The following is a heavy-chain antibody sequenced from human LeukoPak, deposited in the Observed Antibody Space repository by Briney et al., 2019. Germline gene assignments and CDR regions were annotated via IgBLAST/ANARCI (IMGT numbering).Heavy chain of an antibody. CDR2: IYYSGST. CDR1: GGSISSSSYY. CDR3: VRRLIVASPHFDY. Sequence: SETLSLTCTVSGGSISSSSYYWGWIRQPPGKGLEWIGSIYYSGSTYYNPSLKSRVAISVDTSKNQFSLKLSSVTAADTAVYYCVRRLIVASPHFDYWGQGTLVTVSS. V-gene: IGHV4-39*01. D-gene: IGHD3-22*01. J-gene: IGHJ4*02.